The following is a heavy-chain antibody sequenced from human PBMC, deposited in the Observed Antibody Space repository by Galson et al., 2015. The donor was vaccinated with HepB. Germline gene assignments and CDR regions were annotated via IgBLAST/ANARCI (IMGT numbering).Heavy chain of an antibody. Sequence: SVKVSCKASGYTFTTYGISWVRQAPGQGLEWMGWISTYNGNTHYAQKLQGRVTMTTDKSTSTAYMELRSLRSDDTAVYYCAFLQYCSSTSCYTWFDPWGQGTLVTVSS. CDR2: ISTYNGNT. CDR3: AFLQYCSSTSCYTWFDP. CDR1: GYTFTTYG. D-gene: IGHD2-2*02. J-gene: IGHJ5*02. V-gene: IGHV1-18*01.